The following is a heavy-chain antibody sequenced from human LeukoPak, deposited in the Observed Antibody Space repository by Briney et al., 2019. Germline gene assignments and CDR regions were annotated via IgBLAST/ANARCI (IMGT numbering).Heavy chain of an antibody. CDR3: ARPRAMVRGVIAGHWFDP. V-gene: IGHV1-2*02. J-gene: IGHJ5*02. D-gene: IGHD3-10*01. Sequence: ASVKVPCKASGYTFTGYYMHWVRQAPGQGLEWMGWINPNSGGTNYAQKFQGRVTMTRDTSISTAYTELSRLRSDDTAVYYCARPRAMVRGVIAGHWFDPWGQGTLVTVSS. CDR1: GYTFTGYY. CDR2: INPNSGGT.